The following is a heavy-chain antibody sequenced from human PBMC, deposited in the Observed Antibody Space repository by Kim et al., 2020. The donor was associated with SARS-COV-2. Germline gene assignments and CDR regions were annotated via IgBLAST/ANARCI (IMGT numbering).Heavy chain of an antibody. CDR3: ARGDDYGDSFDY. CDR1: GFTFSSYG. V-gene: IGHV3-33*01. J-gene: IGHJ4*02. CDR2: IWYDGSNK. D-gene: IGHD4-17*01. Sequence: GGSLRLSCAASGFTFSSYGMHWVRQAPGKGLEWVAVIWYDGSNKYYADSVKGRFTISRDNSKNTLYLQMNSLRAEDTAVYYCARGDDYGDSFDYWGQGTLVTVSS.